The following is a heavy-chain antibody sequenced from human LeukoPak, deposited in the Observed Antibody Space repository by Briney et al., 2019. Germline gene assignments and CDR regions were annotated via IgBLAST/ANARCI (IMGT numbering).Heavy chain of an antibody. D-gene: IGHD6-19*01. CDR3: AKELGSGWYGVDYFDY. CDR2: ISGSGDTT. Sequence: GGSLRLSCAASGFTFSTYAMSWVRQAPGKGLEWVSTISGSGDTTYYADSVKGRFTISRDNSKNTLYLQMNSLRAEDTAVYYCAKELGSGWYGVDYFDYWGQGTLVTVSS. CDR1: GFTFSTYA. J-gene: IGHJ4*02. V-gene: IGHV3-23*01.